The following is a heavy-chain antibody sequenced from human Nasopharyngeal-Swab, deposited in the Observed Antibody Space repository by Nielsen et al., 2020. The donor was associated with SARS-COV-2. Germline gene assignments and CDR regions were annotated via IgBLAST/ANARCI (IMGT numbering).Heavy chain of an antibody. Sequence: GGSLRLSCAASGFTLSIYAMHWVRQAQGKGLEWVAVISYDGSNKYYADSVKGRFTISRDNSKNTLYLQMNSLRAEDTAVYYCARGGGIVVVITYYFDYWGQGTLVTVSS. D-gene: IGHD3-22*01. V-gene: IGHV3-30-3*01. J-gene: IGHJ4*02. CDR2: ISYDGSNK. CDR1: GFTLSIYA. CDR3: ARGGGIVVVITYYFDY.